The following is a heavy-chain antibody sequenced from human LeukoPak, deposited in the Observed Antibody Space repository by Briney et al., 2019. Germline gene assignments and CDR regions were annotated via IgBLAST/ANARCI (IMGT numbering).Heavy chain of an antibody. D-gene: IGHD3-22*01. CDR3: ASSYYYHANGYYPFDY. CDR1: RFRVSSNV. CDR2: IRSDGRNK. J-gene: IGHJ4*02. V-gene: IGHV3-30*04. Sequence: PGRSLRLSCVASRFRVSSNVIYWVRQAPGRGVEWVAGIRSDGRNKDFTGSVTGRFTRSSDKSRNTMYLQMNSLGAEATAVFYCASSYYYHANGYYPFDYWGQGTLVTVSS.